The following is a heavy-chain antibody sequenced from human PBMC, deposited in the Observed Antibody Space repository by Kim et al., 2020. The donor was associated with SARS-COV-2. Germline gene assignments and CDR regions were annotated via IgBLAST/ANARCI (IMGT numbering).Heavy chain of an antibody. CDR3: ARGSNEAWNWGDHGELYYY. D-gene: IGHD7-27*01. CDR1: GGTFSSYA. CDR2: IISIFGTA. V-gene: IGHV1-69*13. Sequence: SVKVSCKASGGTFSSYAISWVRQAPGQGLEWMGGIISIFGTANYVQKFQGRVTITADESTSTVYMDLSSLRCGDTAVYYCARGSNEAWNWGDHGELYYY. J-gene: IGHJ6*01.